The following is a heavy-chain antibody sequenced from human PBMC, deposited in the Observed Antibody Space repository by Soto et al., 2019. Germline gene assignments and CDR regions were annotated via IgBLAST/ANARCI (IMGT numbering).Heavy chain of an antibody. CDR2: ISAYNGNT. Sequence: ASGKVSCKASGYTFTSYGISWVRQAPGQGLEWMGWISAYNGNTNYAQKLQGRVTMTTDTSTSTAYMELRSLRSDDTAVYYCARDYDSSGYYPHDYWGQGTLVTVSS. V-gene: IGHV1-18*04. CDR1: GYTFTSYG. J-gene: IGHJ4*02. D-gene: IGHD3-22*01. CDR3: ARDYDSSGYYPHDY.